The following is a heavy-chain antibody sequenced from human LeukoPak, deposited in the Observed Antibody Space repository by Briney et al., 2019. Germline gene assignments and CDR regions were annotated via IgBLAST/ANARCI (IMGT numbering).Heavy chain of an antibody. Sequence: GGSLRLSCAASGFTFSSYSMNWVRQAPGKGLEWVSSISRSSSYIYYADSVEGRFTISRDNAKNSLCLQMNSLRAADTAVYYCARDRSSSWYEYAFDIWGQGTMVTVSS. CDR3: ARDRSSSWYEYAFDI. V-gene: IGHV3-21*01. J-gene: IGHJ3*02. D-gene: IGHD6-13*01. CDR2: ISRSSSYI. CDR1: GFTFSSYS.